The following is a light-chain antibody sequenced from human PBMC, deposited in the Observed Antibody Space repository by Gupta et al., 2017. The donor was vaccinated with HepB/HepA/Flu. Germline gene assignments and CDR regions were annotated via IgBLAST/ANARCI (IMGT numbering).Light chain of an antibody. J-gene: IGKJ1*01. CDR2: KAS. Sequence: DIQMTQSPFTLSASVGDRVTITCRASQSISSLLAWYQQKPGKAPKLLIYKASSLESGVPSRFSGSGSGTEFTLTISSLQPDDFATYYCHQYNSYSWTFGQGTKVEVK. CDR1: QSISSL. V-gene: IGKV1-5*03. CDR3: HQYNSYSWT.